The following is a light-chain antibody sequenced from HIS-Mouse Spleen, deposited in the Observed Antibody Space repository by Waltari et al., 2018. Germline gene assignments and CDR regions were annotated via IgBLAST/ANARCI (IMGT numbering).Light chain of an antibody. V-gene: IGLV2-23*01. CDR2: EGS. Sequence: QSALTQPSPVSGSPVQSIPIHCTGTSRAVGSYTRVPWYQQHPGKAPKLMIYEGSKRPSGVSNRFSGSKSGNTASLTISGLQAEDEADYYCCSYAGSSTWVFGGGTKLTVL. J-gene: IGLJ3*02. CDR1: SRAVGSYTR. CDR3: CSYAGSSTWV.